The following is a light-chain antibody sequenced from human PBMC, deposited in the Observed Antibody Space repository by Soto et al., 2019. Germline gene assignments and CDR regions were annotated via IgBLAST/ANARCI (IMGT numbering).Light chain of an antibody. V-gene: IGKV2-28*01. CDR1: QSLLHSNGYNY. J-gene: IGKJ2*01. CDR3: MQALQTPYA. CDR2: WGS. Sequence: IVVTQSPLSLPVTPGEPASISCRSSQSLLHSNGYNYLDWYLQKPGQPPQLLICWGSSRASGVPDRFSGSGSGTDFTLRISRVEAEDVGVYYCMQALQTPYAFGQGTKLEIK.